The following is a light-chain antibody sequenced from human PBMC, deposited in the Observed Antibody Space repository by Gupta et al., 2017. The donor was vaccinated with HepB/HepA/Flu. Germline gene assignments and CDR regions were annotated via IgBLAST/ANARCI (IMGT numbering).Light chain of an antibody. CDR1: QSLLHSNGYNY. Sequence: DIVMTQSPLSLPVTPGEPASISCRSSQSLLHSNGYNYLDWYLQKPGQSPQLLIYLGSNRASGVPDRFSGSGSGTHFTLKINKVEAEDAGVYYCMQALQAPLTFGGGTKVESK. V-gene: IGKV2-28*01. CDR2: LGS. J-gene: IGKJ4*01. CDR3: MQALQAPLT.